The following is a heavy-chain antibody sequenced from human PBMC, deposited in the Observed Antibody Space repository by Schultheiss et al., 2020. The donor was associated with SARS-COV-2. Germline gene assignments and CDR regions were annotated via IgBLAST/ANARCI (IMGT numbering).Heavy chain of an antibody. D-gene: IGHD6-6*01. J-gene: IGHJ4*02. CDR2: ISGSGGST. CDR1: GFTFSSYD. CDR3: TTVIAARRAIPVHHDY. Sequence: GGSLRLSCAASGFTFSSYDMHWVRQAPGKGLEWVSAISGSGGSTYYADSVKGRFTISRDNSKNTLYLQMNSLRAEDTAVYYCTTVIAARRAIPVHHDYWGQGTLVTVSS. V-gene: IGHV3-23*01.